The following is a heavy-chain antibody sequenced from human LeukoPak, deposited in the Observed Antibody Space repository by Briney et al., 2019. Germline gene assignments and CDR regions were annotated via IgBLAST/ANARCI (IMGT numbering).Heavy chain of an antibody. Sequence: HTGGSLGLSCAVSGFTFSSYSMNWVRQAPGKGLEWVSYISSSSSTIYYADSVKGRFTISRDNAKNSLYLQMNSLRAEDTAVYYCARGTTVTTFDPWGQGTPVTVSS. CDR2: ISSSSSTI. J-gene: IGHJ5*02. V-gene: IGHV3-48*01. CDR1: GFTFSSYS. D-gene: IGHD4-17*01. CDR3: ARGTTVTTFDP.